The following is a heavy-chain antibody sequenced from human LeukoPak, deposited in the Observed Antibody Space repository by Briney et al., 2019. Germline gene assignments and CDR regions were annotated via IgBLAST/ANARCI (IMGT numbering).Heavy chain of an antibody. CDR3: ARDPASGSDNKLYYYGMDV. CDR2: IIPILGIA. Sequence: ASVKVSCKASGGTFSSYAISWVRQAPGQGLEWMGRIIPILGIANYAQKFQGRVTITADKSTSTAYMELSSLRSEDTAVYYCARDPASGSDNKLYYYGMDVWGQGTTVTVSS. D-gene: IGHD3-10*01. V-gene: IGHV1-69*04. J-gene: IGHJ6*02. CDR1: GGTFSSYA.